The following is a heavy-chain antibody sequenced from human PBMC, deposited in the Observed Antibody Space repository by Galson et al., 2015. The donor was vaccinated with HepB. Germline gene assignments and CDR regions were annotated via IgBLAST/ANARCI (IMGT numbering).Heavy chain of an antibody. D-gene: IGHD3-22*01. V-gene: IGHV1-18*04. CDR1: GYTFTSYG. Sequence: SVKVSCKASGYTFTSYGISWVRQAPGQGLEWMGWISAYNGNTNYAQKLQGRVTMTTDTSTSTAYMELRSLRSDDTAVYYCARGPSSDSSGYYLDFDYWGQGTLVTVSS. CDR3: ARGPSSDSSGYYLDFDY. J-gene: IGHJ4*02. CDR2: ISAYNGNT.